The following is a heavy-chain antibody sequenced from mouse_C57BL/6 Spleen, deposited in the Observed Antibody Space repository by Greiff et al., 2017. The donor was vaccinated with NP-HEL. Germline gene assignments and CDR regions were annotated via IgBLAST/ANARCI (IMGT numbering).Heavy chain of an antibody. V-gene: IGHV1-26*01. CDR3: ARGGYDGGMDY. CDR1: GYTFTDYY. D-gene: IGHD2-2*01. J-gene: IGHJ4*01. Sequence: VQLQQSGPELVKPGASVKISCKASGYTFTDYYMNWVKQSHGKSLEWIGDINPNNGGTSYNQKFKGKATLTVDKSSSTAYMELRSLTSEDSAVYYCARGGYDGGMDYWGQGTSVTVSS. CDR2: INPNNGGT.